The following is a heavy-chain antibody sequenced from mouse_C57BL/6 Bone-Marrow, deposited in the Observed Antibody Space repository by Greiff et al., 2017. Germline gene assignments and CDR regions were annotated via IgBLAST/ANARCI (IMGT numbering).Heavy chain of an antibody. Sequence: VQLQQSGTELVKPGASVKLSCKASGYTFTSYWMHWVKQRPGQGLEWIGNINPSNGGTNYNEKFKSKATLTVDKSSSTAYMQLSSLTSEDSAVYYCARSGALLLWYFDVWGTGTTVTVSS. J-gene: IGHJ1*03. CDR1: GYTFTSYW. D-gene: IGHD1-1*01. V-gene: IGHV1-53*01. CDR3: ARSGALLLWYFDV. CDR2: INPSNGGT.